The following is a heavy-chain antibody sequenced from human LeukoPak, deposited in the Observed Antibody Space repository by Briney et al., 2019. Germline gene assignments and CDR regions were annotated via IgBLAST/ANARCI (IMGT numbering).Heavy chain of an antibody. J-gene: IGHJ5*02. D-gene: IGHD6-19*01. CDR3: ARHALPSSGWPNWFDP. V-gene: IGHV4-61*08. CDR1: GGSISSGGYY. CDR2: IYYSGST. Sequence: SETLSLTCTVSGGSISSGGYYWSWIRQPPGKGLEWIGYIYYSGSTNYNPSLKSRVTISVDTSKNQFSLKLSSVTAADTAVYYCARHALPSSGWPNWFDPWGQGTLVTVSS.